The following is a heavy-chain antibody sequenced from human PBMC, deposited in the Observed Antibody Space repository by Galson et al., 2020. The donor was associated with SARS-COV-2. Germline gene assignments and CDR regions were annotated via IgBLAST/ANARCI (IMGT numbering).Heavy chain of an antibody. CDR1: GFSVSSNY. V-gene: IGHV3-53*01. J-gene: IGHJ6*02. CDR3: ARDLYYYGMDV. CDR2: IYAGGST. Sequence: GGSLRLSCAASGFSVSSNYMSWVRQAPGKGLEWVSIIYAGGSTFYADSVEGRFSISRDNSKNTLHLQMSSLRVEDTAVYYCARDLYYYGMDVWGLGTTVTVSS.